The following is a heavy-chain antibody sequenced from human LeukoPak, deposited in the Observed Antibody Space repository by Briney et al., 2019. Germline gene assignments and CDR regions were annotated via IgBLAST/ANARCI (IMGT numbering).Heavy chain of an antibody. CDR3: ATYSNSAGRGIDY. D-gene: IGHD6-6*01. V-gene: IGHV5-51*01. CDR1: GYSFTNYW. Sequence: GESLKISCKGSGYSFTNYWIGWVRQMPGKGLEWMGIIYPGDSDTRYSPSFQGQVTISADKSISTAYLQWSSLKASDTAIYYCATYSNSAGRGIDYWGQGTLVTVSS. CDR2: IYPGDSDT. J-gene: IGHJ4*02.